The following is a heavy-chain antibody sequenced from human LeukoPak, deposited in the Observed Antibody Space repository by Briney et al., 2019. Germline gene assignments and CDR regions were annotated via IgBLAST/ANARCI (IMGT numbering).Heavy chain of an antibody. Sequence: ASVKVSCKASGYTFTGYYMHWVRQAPGQGLEWMGWTNPNSGGTNYALKFQGRVTMTRDTSISTAYMELSRLRFDDTAVYYCAREGAYYYGSGSQGLDPWGQGTLVTVSS. CDR1: GYTFTGYY. CDR2: TNPNSGGT. V-gene: IGHV1-2*02. CDR3: AREGAYYYGSGSQGLDP. D-gene: IGHD3-10*01. J-gene: IGHJ5*02.